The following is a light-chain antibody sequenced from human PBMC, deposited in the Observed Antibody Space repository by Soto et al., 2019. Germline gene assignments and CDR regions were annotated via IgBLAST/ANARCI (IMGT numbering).Light chain of an antibody. Sequence: DIQMSQSPSSVSASVGDRVTITCRASQGIGSYLAWYQQKPGKASKLLIYAASSLQSGVPSRISGSGSGTDFTLTISRLHAEDVVTYCCPQANKFPLTLGSGKKVAIK. CDR1: QGIGSY. CDR2: AAS. CDR3: PQANKFPLT. J-gene: IGKJ4*01. V-gene: IGKV1D-12*01.